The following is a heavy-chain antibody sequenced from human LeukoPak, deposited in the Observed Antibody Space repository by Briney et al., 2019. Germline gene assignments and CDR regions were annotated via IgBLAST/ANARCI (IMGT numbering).Heavy chain of an antibody. Sequence: SETLSLTCAVYGGSFSGFYWSWIRQPPGKGLEWTGEINHSGGTNYNPSLKSRVIISVDTSKNQFSLKLSSVTAADTAVYYCARGRNLEWFDYWGQGTLVTVSS. D-gene: IGHD3-3*01. CDR1: GGSFSGFY. CDR3: ARGRNLEWFDY. J-gene: IGHJ5*01. CDR2: INHSGGT. V-gene: IGHV4-34*01.